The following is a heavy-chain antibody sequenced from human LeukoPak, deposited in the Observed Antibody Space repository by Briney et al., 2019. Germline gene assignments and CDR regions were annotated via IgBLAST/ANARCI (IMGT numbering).Heavy chain of an antibody. D-gene: IGHD1-26*01. J-gene: IGHJ4*02. CDR3: AKSGGYGLIDY. CDR1: GASISGSGYY. V-gene: IGHV4-39*01. CDR2: IYYSGST. Sequence: PSETLSPTCTVSGASISGSGYYWGWIRQPPGKGLEWIGNIYYSGSTYYNASLQSRVTISIDTSKNQFSLRLKSVTAADTAMYYCAKSGGYGLIDYWGQGTLVTVSS.